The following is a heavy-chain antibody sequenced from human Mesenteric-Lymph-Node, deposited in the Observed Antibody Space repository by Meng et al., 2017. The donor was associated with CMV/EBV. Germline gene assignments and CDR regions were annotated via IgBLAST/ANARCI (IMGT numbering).Heavy chain of an antibody. J-gene: IGHJ4*02. CDR2: ISGSGGST. V-gene: IGHV3-23*01. Sequence: LSLTCAASGFTFSSYAMSWVRQAPGKGLEWVSAISGSGGSTYYADSVKGRFTISRDNSKNTLYLQMNSLRAEDTAVYYCAKDHHGDYVDFDYWGQGTLVTVSS. CDR1: GFTFSSYA. CDR3: AKDHHGDYVDFDY. D-gene: IGHD4-17*01.